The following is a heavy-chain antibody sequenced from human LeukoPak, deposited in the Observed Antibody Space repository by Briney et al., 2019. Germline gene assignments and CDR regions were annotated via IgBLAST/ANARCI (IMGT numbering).Heavy chain of an antibody. CDR1: GFTFSNYW. J-gene: IGHJ4*02. CDR3: TTYYYGDYLNFGY. Sequence: GGSLRLSCAASGFTFSNYWMHWVRQAPGKGLVWVSRINSDGSSTNYADSVKGRFTISRDNAKNTLYLQMNSLRAEDTAVYYCTTYYYGDYLNFGYWGQGTLVTVSS. CDR2: INSDGSST. D-gene: IGHD4-17*01. V-gene: IGHV3-74*01.